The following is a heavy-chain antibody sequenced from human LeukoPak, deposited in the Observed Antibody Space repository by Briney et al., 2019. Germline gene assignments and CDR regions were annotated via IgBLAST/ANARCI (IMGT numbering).Heavy chain of an antibody. J-gene: IGHJ4*02. Sequence: GGSLRLSCSTSGFTFGDYATSWVRQAPGKGLEWVGFIQAKAYGGAAKYAASVNGRFSIWRDDSQSIANLQMNDLKAEDTAVYYCTRAPHPRCSSSGCYLDYWGQGTLVTVSS. CDR2: IQAKAYGGAA. D-gene: IGHD2-2*01. CDR1: GFTFGDYA. CDR3: TRAPHPRCSSSGCYLDY. V-gene: IGHV3-49*04.